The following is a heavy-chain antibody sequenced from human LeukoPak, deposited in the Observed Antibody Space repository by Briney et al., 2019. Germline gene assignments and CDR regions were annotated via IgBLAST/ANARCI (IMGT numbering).Heavy chain of an antibody. CDR2: IWHDGSNK. CDR1: GFTFSNHG. V-gene: IGHV3-33*06. J-gene: IGHJ4*02. Sequence: GGSLRLSCATSGFTFSNHGMHWVRQAPGKGLEWVAVIWHDGSNKYYADSVKGRFIISRDNSKNTLYLQMNSLRVEDTAVYYCANNFDYWGQGTLVTVSS. CDR3: ANNFDY.